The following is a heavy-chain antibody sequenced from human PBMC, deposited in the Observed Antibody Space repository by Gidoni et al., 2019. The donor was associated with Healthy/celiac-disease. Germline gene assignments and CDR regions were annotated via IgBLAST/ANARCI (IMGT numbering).Heavy chain of an antibody. V-gene: IGHV4-39*01. CDR2: IYYSGST. D-gene: IGHD5-18*01. J-gene: IGHJ4*02. CDR1: GGSISSSSYY. Sequence: QLQLQESGPGLVKPSETLSLTCTVSGGSISSSSYYWGWIRQPPGKGLEWIGSIYYSGSTYYNPSLKSRVTISVDTSKNQFSLKLSSVTAADTAVYYCARRKYSYGGLDYWGQGTLVTVSS. CDR3: ARRKYSYGGLDY.